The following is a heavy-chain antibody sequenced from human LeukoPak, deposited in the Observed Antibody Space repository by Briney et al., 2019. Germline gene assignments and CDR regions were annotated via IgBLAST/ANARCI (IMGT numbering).Heavy chain of an antibody. Sequence: SETLSLTCTVSGGSISSYYWSWIRQPPGRGLEWIGYIYYSGSTNYNPSLKSRVTISVDTSKNQFSLKLSSVTAADTAVYYCARESYDSSGYYLDYWGQGTLVTVSS. CDR2: IYYSGST. CDR3: ARESYDSSGYYLDY. CDR1: GGSISSYY. J-gene: IGHJ4*02. V-gene: IGHV4-59*01. D-gene: IGHD3-22*01.